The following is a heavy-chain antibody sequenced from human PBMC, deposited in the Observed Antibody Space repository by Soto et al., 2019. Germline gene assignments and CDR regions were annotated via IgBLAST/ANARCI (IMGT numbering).Heavy chain of an antibody. CDR2: IIPILGIA. J-gene: IGHJ3*02. CDR3: ARGACSGGSCYSGSAFDI. CDR1: GGTFSSYT. D-gene: IGHD2-15*01. Sequence: QVQLVQSGAEVKKPGSSVKVSCKASGGTFSSYTISWVRQAPGQGLEWMGRIIPILGIANYAQKFQGRVTITADKSTSTAYMELSSLRSEDTAVYYCARGACSGGSCYSGSAFDIWGQGPMVTVSS. V-gene: IGHV1-69*02.